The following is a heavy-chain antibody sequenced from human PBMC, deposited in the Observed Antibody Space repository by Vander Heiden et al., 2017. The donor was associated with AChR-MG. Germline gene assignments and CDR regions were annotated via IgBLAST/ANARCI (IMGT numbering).Heavy chain of an antibody. CDR2: ISSSGDSM. Sequence: EVQLVQSGGGLVQPGGSLRLSCSGSGFSFSSYELNWVRQAPGKGLEWVSYISSSGDSMYYAESVKGRFTISRDNARNSLFLQMNSLRAEDTAVYYCARGLAVRYLDQKAYWGQGALVTVSS. CDR3: ARGLAVRYLDQKAY. J-gene: IGHJ4*02. CDR1: GFSFSSYE. D-gene: IGHD3-9*01. V-gene: IGHV3-48*03.